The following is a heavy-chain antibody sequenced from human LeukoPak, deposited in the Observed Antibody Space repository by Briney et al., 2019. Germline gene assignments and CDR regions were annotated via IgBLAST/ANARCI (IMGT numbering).Heavy chain of an antibody. Sequence: PGGSLRLSCEASGFTFSSSWMSWVRQGPGKGLEWVASINPDTSEIHYVDAVRGRFTISRDNAKNSLYLQMSSLRAEDTAVYYCARDIGSGTTGTTGVLVNWGQGTLVTVSS. V-gene: IGHV3-7*01. J-gene: IGHJ4*02. CDR2: INPDTSEI. CDR3: ARDIGSGTTGTTGVLVN. CDR1: GFTFSSSW. D-gene: IGHD1-1*01.